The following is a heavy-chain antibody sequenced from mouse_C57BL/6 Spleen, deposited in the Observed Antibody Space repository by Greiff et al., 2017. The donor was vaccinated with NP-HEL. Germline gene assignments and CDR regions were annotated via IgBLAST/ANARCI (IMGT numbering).Heavy chain of an antibody. V-gene: IGHV1-69*01. Sequence: QVQLPQPGAELVMPGASVKLSCKASGYTFTSYWLHWVKPRPGPGLAWIGEIDPSVCYTNYNQKFKGKSTLTVDKSSSTAYMQLSSLTSEDSAVYYCAREGLITTVVPFDDWGQGTTLTVSS. J-gene: IGHJ2*01. CDR1: GYTFTSYW. D-gene: IGHD1-1*01. CDR3: AREGLITTVVPFDD. CDR2: IDPSVCYT.